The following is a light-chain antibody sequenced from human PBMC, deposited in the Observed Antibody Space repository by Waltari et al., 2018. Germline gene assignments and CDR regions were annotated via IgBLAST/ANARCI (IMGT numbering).Light chain of an antibody. CDR1: QTVLYSSDNKNY. CDR2: WAS. CDR3: HQYYISPPT. Sequence: DIVMTQSPDSLAVSLGERATINCKSSQTVLYSSDNKNYLAWYQQKPGQSPRLLIYWASTRESGVPDRFSGSGSETDFTLTISSLQAEDVAVYYCHQYYISPPTFGQGTKVEIK. J-gene: IGKJ1*01. V-gene: IGKV4-1*01.